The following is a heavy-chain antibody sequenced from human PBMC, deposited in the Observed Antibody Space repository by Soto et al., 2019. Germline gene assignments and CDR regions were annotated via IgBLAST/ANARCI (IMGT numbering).Heavy chain of an antibody. Sequence: EVQLVQSGAEVKKPGESLKISCKGSGYRITSYWIAWVRQMPGKGLEWMGIIYPGDSDTRYSPSFQGQVTISADKSISTAYLQLSSLKASDTATYYCARATEPPIAALDYWGQGTLVTVSS. CDR3: ARATEPPIAALDY. CDR1: GYRITSYW. V-gene: IGHV5-51*01. D-gene: IGHD6-6*01. CDR2: IYPGDSDT. J-gene: IGHJ4*02.